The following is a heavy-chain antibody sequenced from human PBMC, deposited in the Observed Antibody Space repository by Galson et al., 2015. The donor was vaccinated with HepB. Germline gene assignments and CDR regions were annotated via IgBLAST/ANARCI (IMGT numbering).Heavy chain of an antibody. CDR2: IDWDDDK. V-gene: IGHV2-70*11. CDR3: ARTLGGHYYDSSGYYDDAFDI. CDR1: GFSLSTSGMC. D-gene: IGHD3-22*01. Sequence: PALVKPTQTLTLTCTFSGFSLSTSGMCVSWIRQPPGKALEWLARIDWDDDKYYSTSLKTRLTISKDTSKNQVVLTMTNMDPVDTATYYCARTLGGHYYDSSGYYDDAFDIWGQGTMVTVSS. J-gene: IGHJ3*02.